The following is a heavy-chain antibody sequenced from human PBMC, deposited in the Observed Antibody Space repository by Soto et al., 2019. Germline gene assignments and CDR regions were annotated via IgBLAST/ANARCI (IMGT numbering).Heavy chain of an antibody. CDR3: ARQDLHYYDSSGYTTMSYFDY. CDR2: ISAYNGNT. V-gene: IGHV1-18*04. Sequence: SSVKVACKVSGYTFTSYGISWVRQAPGQGREWMGWISAYNGNTNYAQKLQGRVTMTTDTSTSTAYMELRSLRSDDTAVYYCARQDLHYYDSSGYTTMSYFDYWGQGTLVTV. D-gene: IGHD3-22*01. CDR1: GYTFTSYG. J-gene: IGHJ4*02.